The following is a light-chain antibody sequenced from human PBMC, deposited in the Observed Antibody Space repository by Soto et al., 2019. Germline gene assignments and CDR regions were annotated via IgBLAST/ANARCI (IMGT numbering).Light chain of an antibody. CDR3: QQRSNWPPT. V-gene: IGKV3-11*01. J-gene: IGKJ4*01. CDR1: QTVGND. CDR2: SAS. Sequence: EIVLTQSPATLSLSPGERATLSSRASQTVGNDLVWYHQKRGQAPRLLIYSASNRATSIPARFSGSGSGTDFTLTISSLEPEDFAAYYCQQRSNWPPTFGGGTKVEI.